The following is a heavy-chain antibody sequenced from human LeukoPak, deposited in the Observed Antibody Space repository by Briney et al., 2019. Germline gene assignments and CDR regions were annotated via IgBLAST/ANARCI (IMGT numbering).Heavy chain of an antibody. Sequence: GPTLVNPTQTLTLTCTFSGFSLGTTGMRVNWIRQPPEKALEWLALIDWDDDKFYSTSLKTRLTISKDTSKNQVVLTMTNMDPVDTATYYCARISPEAYSGSSPFGYWGQGTLVTVSS. CDR1: GFSLGTTGMR. CDR3: ARISPEAYSGSSPFGY. J-gene: IGHJ4*02. CDR2: IDWDDDK. V-gene: IGHV2-70*04. D-gene: IGHD1-26*01.